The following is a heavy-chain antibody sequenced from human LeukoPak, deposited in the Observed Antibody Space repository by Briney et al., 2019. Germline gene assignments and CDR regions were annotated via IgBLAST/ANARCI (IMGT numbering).Heavy chain of an antibody. CDR3: ARQVTVGSFFDY. CDR1: GGSVSSGSYY. J-gene: IGHJ4*02. CDR2: IYTSGST. Sequence: SETLSLTCTVSGGSVSSGSYYWTWIRQPPGKGLEYIGYIYTSGSTNYNPSLRSRVTISVDTSKNQFSLKLSSVTAADTAVYYCARQVTVGSFFDYWGQGTLVTVSS. D-gene: IGHD2-21*02. V-gene: IGHV4-61*01.